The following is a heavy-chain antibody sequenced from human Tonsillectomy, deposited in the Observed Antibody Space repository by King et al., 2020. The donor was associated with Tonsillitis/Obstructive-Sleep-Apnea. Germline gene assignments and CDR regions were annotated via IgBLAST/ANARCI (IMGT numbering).Heavy chain of an antibody. V-gene: IGHV3-15*01. Sequence: VQLVESGGGFVKPGGSLRLSCAAAGVTFWNAWMSWVRQAPGKGLEWVGHIKSKNDGGTTDYAAPVKGRFTISRDDSKNTLYLQRNSLKTEDTAVYFCTTGGWYWGQGTLVTVSS. J-gene: IGHJ4*02. CDR2: IKSKNDGGTT. CDR3: TTGGWY. D-gene: IGHD6-19*01. CDR1: GVTFWNAW.